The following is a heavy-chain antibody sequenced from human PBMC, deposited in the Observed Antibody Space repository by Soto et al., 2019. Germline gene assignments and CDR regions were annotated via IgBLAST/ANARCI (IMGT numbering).Heavy chain of an antibody. CDR2: MHPYSGNT. V-gene: IGHV1-8*01. CDR1: GYAFPSYH. Sequence: QVQLVQSGAEVKKPGASVKVSCKASGYAFPSYHISWVRQASGHGLEWMGWMHPYSGNTAYAQKFRGRLTMTTDSSTSTAYMELSSLTSEDTGVYFCAREQDYGDYGDYWGQGTLVTVSS. D-gene: IGHD4-17*01. CDR3: AREQDYGDYGDY. J-gene: IGHJ4*02.